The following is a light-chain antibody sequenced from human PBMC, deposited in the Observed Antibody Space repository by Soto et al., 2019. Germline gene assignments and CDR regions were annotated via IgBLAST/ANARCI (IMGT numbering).Light chain of an antibody. CDR2: GAS. Sequence: EIVMQQSPATLSLSPGERATLSCRASQSVSSSYLSWSQQKPGQAPRLRIYGASTRATDIPARFSGSGSGTDFTLTISSLQPEDFAVYYCQQDYHSLTFGGGTKVEIK. J-gene: IGKJ4*01. CDR1: QSVSSSY. V-gene: IGKV3D-7*01. CDR3: QQDYHSLT.